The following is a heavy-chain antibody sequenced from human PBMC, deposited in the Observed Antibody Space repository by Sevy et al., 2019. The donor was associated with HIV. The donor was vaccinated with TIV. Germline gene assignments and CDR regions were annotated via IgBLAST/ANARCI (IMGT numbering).Heavy chain of an antibody. CDR1: GGTFSSYA. V-gene: IGHV1-69*13. D-gene: IGHD2-2*01. CDR2: IIPIFGTA. CDR3: ARGRYCSSTSCSHFDY. J-gene: IGHJ4*02. Sequence: ASVKVSCKASGGTFSSYAISWVRQAPGQGLEWMGGIIPIFGTANYAQKFQGRVTITADESTSTAYMELSSLRSEDMAVYYCARGRYCSSTSCSHFDYWGQGTLVTVSS.